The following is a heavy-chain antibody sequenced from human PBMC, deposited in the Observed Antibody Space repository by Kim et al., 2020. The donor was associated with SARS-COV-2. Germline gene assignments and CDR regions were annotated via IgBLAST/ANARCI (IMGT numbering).Heavy chain of an antibody. Sequence: ASVKVSCKASGYTFTNYAVNWVRQAPGQGLEWVGSISTNTGNPTYAQGFTGRFVFSLDTSVSTAYLQISSLKAEDTAVYYCAREDGAPCAYWGQGTLVAVSS. CDR2: ISTNTGNP. CDR3: AREDGAPCAY. CDR1: GYTFTNYA. D-gene: IGHD3-10*01. J-gene: IGHJ4*02. V-gene: IGHV7-4-1*02.